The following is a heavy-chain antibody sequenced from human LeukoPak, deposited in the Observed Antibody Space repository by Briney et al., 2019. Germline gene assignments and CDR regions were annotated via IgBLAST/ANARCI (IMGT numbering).Heavy chain of an antibody. CDR2: ISSSSSYI. CDR3: ASEGAARRNWFDH. D-gene: IGHD6-6*01. CDR1: GFTFSSYS. Sequence: GGSLRLSCAASGFTFSSYSMNWVRQAPGKGLEWVSSISSSSSYIYYADSVKGRFTISRDNAKNSLYLQMNSLRAEDTAVYYCASEGAARRNWFDHWGQGTLVTVSS. J-gene: IGHJ5*02. V-gene: IGHV3-21*01.